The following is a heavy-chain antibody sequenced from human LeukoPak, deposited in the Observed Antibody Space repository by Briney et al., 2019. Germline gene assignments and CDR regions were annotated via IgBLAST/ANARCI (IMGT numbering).Heavy chain of an antibody. CDR2: IYPSGNT. J-gene: IGHJ4*02. V-gene: IGHV4-4*07. CDR3: ARVSQIGVDF. CDR1: GGSFSSYF. Sequence: SETLSLTCSVSGGSFSSYFWSWVRQPAGKGLEWIGRIYPSGNTNYNPSLKSRVTISVDTSKNQFSLKLTSVTAADTAVYYCARVSQIGVDFWGQGTLVTVSS.